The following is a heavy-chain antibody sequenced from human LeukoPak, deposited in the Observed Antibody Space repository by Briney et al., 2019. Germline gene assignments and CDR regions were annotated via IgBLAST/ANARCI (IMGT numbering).Heavy chain of an antibody. CDR2: INPNSGGT. J-gene: IGHJ6*02. CDR1: GYTFTGYY. Sequence: ASVKVSCKASGYTFTGYYMHWVRQAPGQGLEWMGWINPNSGGTNYAQKFQGRVTMTRDTSISTAYMELSSLRSEDTAVYYCATGTTTATGGMDVWGQGTTVTVSS. D-gene: IGHD1-7*01. V-gene: IGHV1-2*02. CDR3: ATGTTTATGGMDV.